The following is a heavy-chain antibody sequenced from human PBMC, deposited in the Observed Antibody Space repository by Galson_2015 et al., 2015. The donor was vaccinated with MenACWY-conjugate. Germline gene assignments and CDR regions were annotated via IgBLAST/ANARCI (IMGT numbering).Heavy chain of an antibody. V-gene: IGHV1-18*01. Sequence: SVKVFCKASGYTFRNYGFTWVRQAPGQGLEWMGRISGKNGNAIYAQKFQDRFIMTTDASTNTAYMELGSLRSDDTATYYCASHLLGNIGYDWGQGTLVTVSS. CDR1: GYTFRNYG. D-gene: IGHD2/OR15-2a*01. J-gene: IGHJ1*01. CDR3: ASHLLGNIGYD. CDR2: ISGKNGNA.